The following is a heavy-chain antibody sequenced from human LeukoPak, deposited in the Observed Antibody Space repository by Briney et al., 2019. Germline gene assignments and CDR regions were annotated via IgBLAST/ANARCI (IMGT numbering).Heavy chain of an antibody. Sequence: SVKVSCKASGGTFSSYAISWVRQAPRQGLEWMGGSIPIFGTANYAQKFQGRVTITADESTSTAYMELSSLRSEDTAVYYCARGLLAYGSGSYIGLGYYYYLDVWGKGTTVTISS. D-gene: IGHD3-10*01. CDR1: GGTFSSYA. V-gene: IGHV1-69*13. J-gene: IGHJ6*03. CDR2: SIPIFGTA. CDR3: ARGLLAYGSGSYIGLGYYYYLDV.